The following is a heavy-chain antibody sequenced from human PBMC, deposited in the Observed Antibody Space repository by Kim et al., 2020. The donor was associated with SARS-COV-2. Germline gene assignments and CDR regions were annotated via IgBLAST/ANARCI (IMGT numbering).Heavy chain of an antibody. Sequence: SETLSLTCTVSGGSISSGGYYWSWIRQHPGKGLEWIGYIYYSGSTYYNPSLKSRVTISVDTSKNQFSLKLSSVTAADTAMYYCAAFGDNDSSGTNWFDPWGQGTLVTVSS. CDR3: AAFGDNDSSGTNWFDP. D-gene: IGHD3-22*01. CDR1: GGSISSGGYY. V-gene: IGHV4-31*03. CDR2: IYYSGST. J-gene: IGHJ5*02.